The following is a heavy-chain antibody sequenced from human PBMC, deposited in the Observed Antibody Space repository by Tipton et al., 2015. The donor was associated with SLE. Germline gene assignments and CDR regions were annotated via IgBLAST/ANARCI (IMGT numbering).Heavy chain of an antibody. CDR3: TKDAASWSRDY. J-gene: IGHJ4*02. Sequence: TLSLTCSVPGGSINSDSYYWGWIRQPPGKGLEWIASIHHSGSTYYNPSLRGRVTVSVDTSKNQFSLRLRSVTATDTAVYYCTKDAASWSRDYWGQGTLVTVSS. V-gene: IGHV4-39*07. CDR1: GGSINSDSYY. D-gene: IGHD6-13*01. CDR2: IHHSGST.